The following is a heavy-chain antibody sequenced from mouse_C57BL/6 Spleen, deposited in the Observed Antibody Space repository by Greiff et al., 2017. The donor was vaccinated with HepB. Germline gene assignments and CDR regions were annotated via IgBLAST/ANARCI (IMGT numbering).Heavy chain of an antibody. D-gene: IGHD2-4*01. J-gene: IGHJ4*01. CDR2: IYPRSGNT. CDR1: GYTFTSYG. CDR3: ARVWADYDDAMDY. V-gene: IGHV1-81*01. Sequence: VQRVESGAELARPGASVKLSCKASGYTFTSYGISWVKQRTGQGLEWIGEIYPRSGNTYYNEKFKGKATLTADKSSSTAYMELRSLTSEDSAVYFCARVWADYDDAMDYWGQGTSVTVSS.